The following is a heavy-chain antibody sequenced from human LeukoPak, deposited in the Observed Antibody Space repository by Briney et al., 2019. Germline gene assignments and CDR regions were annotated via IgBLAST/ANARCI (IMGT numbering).Heavy chain of an antibody. V-gene: IGHV1-2*02. CDR3: AVVGEREEEDY. CDR2: ISPNSGGT. Sequence: GASVKVSCKASGYTFTGYYMHWVRQAPGQGLEWMGWISPNSGGTNYAQKLQGRVTMTTDTSTSTAYMELRSLRSDDTAVYYCAVVGEREEEDYWGQGTLVTVSS. CDR1: GYTFTGYY. J-gene: IGHJ4*02. D-gene: IGHD3-22*01.